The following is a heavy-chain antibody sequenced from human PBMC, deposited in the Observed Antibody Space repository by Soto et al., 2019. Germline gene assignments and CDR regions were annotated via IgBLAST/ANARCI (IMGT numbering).Heavy chain of an antibody. D-gene: IGHD3-10*01. J-gene: IGHJ4*02. CDR1: GGSFSGYS. CDR2: INHSGST. CDR3: ARGPNMVRGLYFDY. Sequence: PSETLSLTCAVYGGSFSGYSWSWIRQPPGKGLEWIGEINHSGSTNYNPSLKSRVTKSVDTSKNQFSLKLSSVTAADTAVCYCARGPNMVRGLYFDYWGQGTLVTVS. V-gene: IGHV4-34*01.